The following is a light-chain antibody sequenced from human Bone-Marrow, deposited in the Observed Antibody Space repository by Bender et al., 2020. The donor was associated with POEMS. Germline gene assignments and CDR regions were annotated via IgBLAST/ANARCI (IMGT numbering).Light chain of an antibody. CDR2: SDD. CDR1: SSNIGNHG. J-gene: IGLJ3*02. CDR3: SAWDDSLSGWV. Sequence: QSVVTQPPSLSEAPRQRVTISCSGSSSNIGNHGVNWYQQLPGEAPKLLLYSDDLLTPGVSSRFSASNSGTSASLAISVLQSEDEAVYYCSAWDDSLSGWVFGGGTKLTVL. V-gene: IGLV1-36*01.